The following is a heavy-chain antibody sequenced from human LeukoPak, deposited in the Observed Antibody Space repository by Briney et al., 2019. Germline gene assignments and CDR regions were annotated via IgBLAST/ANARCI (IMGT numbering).Heavy chain of an antibody. CDR2: INHSGST. CDR1: GGSISSSNW. CDR3: ARGLGYSLLYLRYYYYYYMDV. Sequence: SETLSLTCAVSGGSISSSNWWSWVRQPPGKGLEWIGEINHSGSTNYNPSLKSRVTISVDTSKNQFSLKLSSVTAADTAVYYCARGLGYSLLYLRYYYYYYMDVWGKGTTVTVSS. D-gene: IGHD5-18*01. V-gene: IGHV4-4*02. J-gene: IGHJ6*03.